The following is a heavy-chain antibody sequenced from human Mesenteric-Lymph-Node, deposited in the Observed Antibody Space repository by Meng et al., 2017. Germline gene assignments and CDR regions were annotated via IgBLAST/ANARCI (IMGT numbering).Heavy chain of an antibody. D-gene: IGHD2-21*02. V-gene: IGHV4-4*02. J-gene: IGHJ5*02. CDR1: GGSISSINW. CDR3: ARVAFCGGDCYFLAP. CDR2: IYHSGST. Sequence: QLEGSGPGLVKPSETLSLTCSVSGGSISSINWWTWVRQPPGKGLEWIGEIYHSGSTNYNPSLKSRVTISVDTSKNQFSLKLTSVTATDTAVYYCARVAFCGGDCYFLAPWGQGTLVTVSS.